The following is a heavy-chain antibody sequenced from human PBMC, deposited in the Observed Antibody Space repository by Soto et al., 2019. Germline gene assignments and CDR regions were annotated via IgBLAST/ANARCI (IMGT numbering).Heavy chain of an antibody. D-gene: IGHD2-21*01. Sequence: SETLSLTCTVSGGSIRSYYWSWIRQPPGKGLEWIGYIYYSGSTNYNPPLKSRVTISVDRSKNQFSLKLSSVTAADTAVYYCARIPSPWGQGTLVTVSS. CDR3: ARIPSP. CDR2: IYYSGST. J-gene: IGHJ5*02. V-gene: IGHV4-59*12. CDR1: GGSIRSYY.